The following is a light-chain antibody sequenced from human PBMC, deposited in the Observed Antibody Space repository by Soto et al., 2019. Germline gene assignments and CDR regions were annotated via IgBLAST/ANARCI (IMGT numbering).Light chain of an antibody. CDR3: CSYTSSNALWV. J-gene: IGLJ3*02. CDR2: EVS. V-gene: IGLV2-14*01. Sequence: QSALTQPASVSGSPGQSITISCTGTSSDVGGYDFVSWYQHHPGKAPKLIIYEVSNRPSGVSNRFSGSKSGNTASLTISGLQAEDEADYYCCSYTSSNALWVFGGGTKLTVL. CDR1: SSDVGGYDF.